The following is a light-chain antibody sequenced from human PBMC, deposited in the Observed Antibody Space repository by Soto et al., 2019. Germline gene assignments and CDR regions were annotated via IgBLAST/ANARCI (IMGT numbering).Light chain of an antibody. CDR2: GSA. CDR1: QSVFSS. V-gene: IGKV3-15*01. CDR3: QQYHSWPA. Sequence: EIVLTQSPGTLSLSPGERATLSSRASQSVFSSLAWYQQRPGQAPRLLIYGSATRATGIPDRFSGSGSGTEFTLTISSLQSEDSAVYYCQQYHSWPAFGQGTKVDI. J-gene: IGKJ1*01.